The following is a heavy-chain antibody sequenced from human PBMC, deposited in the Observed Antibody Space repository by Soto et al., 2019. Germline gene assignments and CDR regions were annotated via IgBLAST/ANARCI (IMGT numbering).Heavy chain of an antibody. J-gene: IGHJ4*02. CDR3: ARDPPDGDYFFDY. CDR2: ISDDGSTL. D-gene: IGHD4-17*01. Sequence: ESGGGFVPPGKSLRLSCAVSGFTFRTYGMHWVRQAPRKGLEWLAFISDDGSTLYYADSLKGRFTISRDNSKNTLHLQMTSLSVEDTAVYYCARDPPDGDYFFDYWGQGTLVTVSS. V-gene: IGHV3-30*03. CDR1: GFTFRTYG.